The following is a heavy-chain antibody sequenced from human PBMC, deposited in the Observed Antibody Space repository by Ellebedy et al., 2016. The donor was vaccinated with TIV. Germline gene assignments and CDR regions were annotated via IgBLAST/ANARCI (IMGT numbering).Heavy chain of an antibody. V-gene: IGHV4-61*01. D-gene: IGHD3-22*01. CDR3: ARVPYYYDSSGKGTLYYYYYGMDV. J-gene: IGHJ6*02. Sequence: SETLSLXCTVSGDSVSRGSSYWNWIRQPPGKGLEWMGYVFYSGSTSYNPSLKSRVTISVDTSKNQFSLKLSSVTAADTAVYYCARVPYYYDSSGKGTLYYYYYGMDVWGQGTTVTVSS. CDR1: GDSVSRGSSY. CDR2: VFYSGST.